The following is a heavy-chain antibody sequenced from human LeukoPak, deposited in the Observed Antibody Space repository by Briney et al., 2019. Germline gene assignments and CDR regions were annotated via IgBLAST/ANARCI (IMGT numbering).Heavy chain of an antibody. J-gene: IGHJ4*02. V-gene: IGHV1-46*01. D-gene: IGHD3-9*01. CDR3: ARGPARYYDILTGSPHLDY. CDR1: GYTFTSYY. CDR2: INPSGGST. Sequence: ASVKVSCKASGYTFTSYYMHWVRQAPGQGLEWMGIINPSGGSTSYAQKFQGRVTITADESTSTAYMELSSLRSEDTAVYYCARGPARYYDILTGSPHLDYWGQGTLVTVSS.